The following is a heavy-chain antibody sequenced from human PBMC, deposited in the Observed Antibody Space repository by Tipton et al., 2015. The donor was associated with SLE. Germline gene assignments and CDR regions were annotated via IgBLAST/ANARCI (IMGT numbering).Heavy chain of an antibody. CDR1: GGSISSSSYY. CDR2: IYYSGST. CDR3: ARGRGIAAAVLGAFDI. Sequence: TLSLTCTVSGGSISSSSYYWGWIRQPPGKGLEWIGRIYYSGSTYYNPSLKSRVTISVDTSKNQFSLKLSSVTAADTAVYYCARGRGIAAAVLGAFDIWGQGTMVTVSS. D-gene: IGHD6-13*01. J-gene: IGHJ3*02. V-gene: IGHV4-39*07.